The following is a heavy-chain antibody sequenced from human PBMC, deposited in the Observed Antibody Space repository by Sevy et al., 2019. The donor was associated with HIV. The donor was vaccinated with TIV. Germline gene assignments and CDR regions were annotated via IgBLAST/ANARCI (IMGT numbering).Heavy chain of an antibody. CDR3: VREDINAPRTLLSFDI. D-gene: IGHD3-3*01. Sequence: ASVKVSCKTTGYIFSDYNMHWVRQAPGQGLEWMDLINPNSGVTIYAHNFRGRVSVTMDTSMSTAYMELSGLTSDDTAVYYCVREDINAPRTLLSFDIWDQGTMVTVSS. J-gene: IGHJ3*02. CDR1: GYIFSDYN. CDR2: INPNSGVT. V-gene: IGHV1-2*06.